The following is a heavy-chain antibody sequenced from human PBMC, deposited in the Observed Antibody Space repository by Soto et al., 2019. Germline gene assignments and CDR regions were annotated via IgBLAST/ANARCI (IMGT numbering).Heavy chain of an antibody. CDR1: GGSISSGDYY. D-gene: IGHD2-2*01. CDR3: ARDAEYCISTSCYGY. Sequence: PSETLSLTCTVSGGSISSGDYYWSWIRQPPGKGLEWSGYIYYSGSTYYNPSLKSRVTISVDTSKNQFSLKLSSVTAADTAVYYCARDAEYCISTSCYGYWGQGTLFTVSS. CDR2: IYYSGST. J-gene: IGHJ4*02. V-gene: IGHV4-30-4*01.